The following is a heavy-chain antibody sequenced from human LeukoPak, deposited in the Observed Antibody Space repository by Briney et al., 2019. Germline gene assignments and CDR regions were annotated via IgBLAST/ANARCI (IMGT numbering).Heavy chain of an antibody. J-gene: IGHJ4*02. CDR2: IIPIFGTA. CDR3: ARDRFRGPAAPVETFDY. CDR1: RGTFSSYA. Sequence: ASVKVSCKASRGTFSSYAISWVRQAPGQGLEWMGRIIPIFGTANYAQKFQGRVTITTDESTSTAYMELSSLRSEDTAVYYCARDRFRGPAAPVETFDYWGQGTLVTVSS. D-gene: IGHD2-2*01. V-gene: IGHV1-69*05.